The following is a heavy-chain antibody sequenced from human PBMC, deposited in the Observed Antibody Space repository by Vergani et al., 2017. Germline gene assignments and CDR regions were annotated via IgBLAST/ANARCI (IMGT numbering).Heavy chain of an antibody. V-gene: IGHV4-61*02. CDR2: IYVSCIT. CDR3: ARDSKQLRPRACEL. J-gene: IGHJ3*01. D-gene: IGHD4-23*01. CDR1: GASLHNDFYY. Sequence: QVQLQESGPGLVKPSQTLSLTCTVSGASLHNDFYYWHWIRHPAGTGLECIGRIYVSCITHYNSSLQSRVSMSVDTSKNQFSLPLHSVTAADTAVYYFARDSKQLRPRACELWGQGKMVTVSS.